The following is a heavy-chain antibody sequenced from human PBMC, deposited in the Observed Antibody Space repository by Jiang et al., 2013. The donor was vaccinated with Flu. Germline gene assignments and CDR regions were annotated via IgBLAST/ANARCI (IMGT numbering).Heavy chain of an antibody. Sequence: QLLESGEAWYSLGGPVRLVLCSLWIHFSSYAMSWVRQAPGKGLEWVSAISGSGGRTYYADSVKGRFTISRDNAKNTLYLQMNSLRAEDTAVYYCAKVAAGSGVIYDYYYYMDVWGKGTTVTVSS. CDR2: ISGSGGRT. CDR1: IHFSSYA. V-gene: IGHV3-23*01. J-gene: IGHJ6*03. D-gene: IGHD6-13*01. CDR3: AKVAAGSGVIYDYYYYMDV.